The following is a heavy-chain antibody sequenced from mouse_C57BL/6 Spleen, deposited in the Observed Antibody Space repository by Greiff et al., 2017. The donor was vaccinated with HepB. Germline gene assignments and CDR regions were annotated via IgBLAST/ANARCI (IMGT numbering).Heavy chain of an antibody. D-gene: IGHD1-1*01. CDR2: ILPGSGST. J-gene: IGHJ1*03. CDR3: ARHYYGSPYWYFDV. Sequence: QVQLKESGAELMKPGASVKLSCKATGYTFTGYWIEWVKQRPGHGLEWIGEILPGSGSTNYNEKFKGKATFTADTSSNTAYMQLSSLTTEDSAIYYCARHYYGSPYWYFDVWGTGTTVTVSS. V-gene: IGHV1-9*01. CDR1: GYTFTGYW.